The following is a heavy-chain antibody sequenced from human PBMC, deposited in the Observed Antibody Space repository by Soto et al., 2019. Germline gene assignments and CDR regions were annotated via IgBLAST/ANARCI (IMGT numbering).Heavy chain of an antibody. CDR3: SRVLVYCFSTSCYVRYYYYGMDV. CDR1: GFTFSSYG. J-gene: IGHJ6*02. CDR2: IWYDGSNK. D-gene: IGHD2-2*01. V-gene: IGHV3-33*01. Sequence: PGGSLRLSCAASGFTFSSYGMHWVRQAPGKGLEWVAVIWYDGSNKYYADSVKGRFTISRDNSKNTLYLQMNSLRAEDTAVYYSSRVLVYCFSTSCYVRYYYYGMDVWGQGITVTVSS.